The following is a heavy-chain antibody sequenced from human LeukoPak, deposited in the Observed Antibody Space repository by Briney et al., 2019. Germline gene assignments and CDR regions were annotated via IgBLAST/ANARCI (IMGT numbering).Heavy chain of an antibody. CDR2: IHNGGNT. V-gene: IGHV4-59*01. J-gene: IGHJ4*02. D-gene: IGHD3-3*01. Sequence: SETLSLTCTVSGGSISTYYWSWIRQSPGKGLEWIGYIHNGGNTNYNPSLKSRVTISVDTSKNQFSLKLSSVTAADTAVYYCATHDFWSGFFQFWGQGVLVTVAS. CDR3: ATHDFWSGFFQF. CDR1: GGSISTYY.